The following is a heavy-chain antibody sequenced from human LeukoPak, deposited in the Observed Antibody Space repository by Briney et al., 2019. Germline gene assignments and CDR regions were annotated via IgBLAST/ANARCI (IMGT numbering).Heavy chain of an antibody. V-gene: IGHV3-33*01. D-gene: IGHD4-17*01. J-gene: IGHJ4*02. Sequence: PGRSLRLSCAASGFTFNSYGIHWVRQAPGKGLEWVAVIWYDGNNKYYADSVKGRFTISRDSSKNTMYLQMNSLRAEDTAVHYCAREHTTVTSLLDYWGQETLVTVSP. CDR2: IWYDGNNK. CDR3: AREHTTVTSLLDY. CDR1: GFTFNSYG.